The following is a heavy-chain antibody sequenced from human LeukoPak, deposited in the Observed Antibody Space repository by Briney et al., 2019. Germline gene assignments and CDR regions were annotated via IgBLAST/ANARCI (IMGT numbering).Heavy chain of an antibody. D-gene: IGHD2-2*01. V-gene: IGHV4-34*01. CDR1: GGSFSGYY. CDR2: INHSGST. CDR3: ARGRPGVTVPTGGPRKLYCSSTSCYRWFDP. J-gene: IGHJ5*02. Sequence: PSETLSLTCAVYGGSFSGYYWSWIRQPPGKGLEWIGEINHSGSTNYNPCLKSRVTISVDTSKNQFYLKLSSVPAADTAVYYCARGRPGVTVPTGGPRKLYCSSTSCYRWFDPWGQGTLVTVSS.